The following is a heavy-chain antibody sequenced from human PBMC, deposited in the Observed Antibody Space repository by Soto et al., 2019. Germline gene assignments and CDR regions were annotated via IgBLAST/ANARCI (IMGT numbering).Heavy chain of an antibody. CDR1: GYTFTDFA. CDR2: INAGNGNT. J-gene: IGHJ5*02. D-gene: IGHD3-9*01. Sequence: ASVKVSCKASGYTFTDFAIHWVRQDPGQRLEWMGWINAGNGNTKYSQKFQGRVTITRDTSASTAYMELSSLRSEDTAVYYCARDVNYDILTGYYLGCFDPWGQGTLVTVSS. CDR3: ARDVNYDILTGYYLGCFDP. V-gene: IGHV1-3*01.